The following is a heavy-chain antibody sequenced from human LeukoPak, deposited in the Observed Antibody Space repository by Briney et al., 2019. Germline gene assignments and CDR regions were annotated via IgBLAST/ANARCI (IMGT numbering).Heavy chain of an antibody. D-gene: IGHD3-10*01. CDR3: AARPYGSWYYYMDV. J-gene: IGHJ6*03. CDR2: IYHSGST. V-gene: IGHV4-38-2*01. Sequence: PSETLSLTCAVSGYSISSGYYWGWIRQPPGKGLEWIGSIYHSGSTYYNPSLKSRVTISVDTSKNQFSLKLGSVTAADTAVYYCAARPYGSWYYYMDVWGKGTTVTVSS. CDR1: GYSISSGYY.